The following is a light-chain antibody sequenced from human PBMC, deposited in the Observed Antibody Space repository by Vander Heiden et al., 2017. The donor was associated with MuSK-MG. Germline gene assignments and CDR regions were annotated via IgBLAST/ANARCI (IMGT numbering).Light chain of an antibody. CDR1: SGIRNR. V-gene: IGKV1-5*01. Sequence: DIQLTQSPSSLSSSFGDSSTIPCRASSGIRNRLGWYQQKPGKAPKLLIDEAISLDSGTPSRCSGSGSETDFTITSSSLQPDDFATYCWEHHNSHPWTFGQGTKVEIK. J-gene: IGKJ1*01. CDR2: EAI. CDR3: EHHNSHPWT.